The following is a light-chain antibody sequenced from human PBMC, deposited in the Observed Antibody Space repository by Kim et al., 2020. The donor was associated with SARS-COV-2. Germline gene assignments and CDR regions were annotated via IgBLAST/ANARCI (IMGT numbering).Light chain of an antibody. V-gene: IGKV1-5*01. J-gene: IGKJ4*01. CDR2: YAS. CDR3: QQYDSYPLT. CDR1: QSIDNW. Sequence: DIQMTQSPSTLSASVGDRVTITCRASQSIDNWLAWYQQKPGKPPRFLIYYASSLGSGVPSRFSGSGSGSEFTLTISSLQPDDFATYYCQQYDSYPLTFGGGTKVDIK.